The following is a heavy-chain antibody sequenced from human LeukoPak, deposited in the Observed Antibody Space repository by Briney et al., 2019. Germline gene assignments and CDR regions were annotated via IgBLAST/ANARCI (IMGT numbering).Heavy chain of an antibody. V-gene: IGHV1-18*01. CDR1: GYTFTSYG. CDR2: VSAYNGNT. Sequence: GASVKVSCKASGYTFTSYGISWVRQAPGQGLEWMGWVSAYNGNTNYAQKLQGRVTMTTDTSTSTAYMELSRLRSDDTAVYYCARAKSPAGMDAFDIWGQGTMVTVSS. J-gene: IGHJ3*02. CDR3: ARAKSPAGMDAFDI.